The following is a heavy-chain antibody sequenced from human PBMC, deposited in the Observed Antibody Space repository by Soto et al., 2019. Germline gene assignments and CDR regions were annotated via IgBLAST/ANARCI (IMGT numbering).Heavy chain of an antibody. V-gene: IGHV4-30-2*01. Sequence: PSETLSLTSAAADGSSRSGGYSWSWIRQPPGKGLEWIGYIYHSGSSYYNSSLKSRVTISVDRSKNQFSLKLSSVTAADTAVYYCARVPSPWDQGTLVTVSS. CDR3: ARVPSP. CDR1: DGSSRSGGYS. CDR2: IYHSGSS. J-gene: IGHJ5*02.